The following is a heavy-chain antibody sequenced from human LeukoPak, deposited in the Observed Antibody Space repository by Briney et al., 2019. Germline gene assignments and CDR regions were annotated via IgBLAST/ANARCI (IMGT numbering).Heavy chain of an antibody. CDR3: ATDDSGSYYPFDY. CDR2: IIPIFGIA. J-gene: IGHJ4*02. V-gene: IGHV1-69*04. Sequence: SVKVSCKASGGTFSSYAISWVRQAPVQGLEWMGRIIPIFGIANYAQKFQGRVTITADKSTSTAYMELSSLRSEDTAVYYCATDDSGSYYPFDYWGQGTLVTVSS. CDR1: GGTFSSYA. D-gene: IGHD1-26*01.